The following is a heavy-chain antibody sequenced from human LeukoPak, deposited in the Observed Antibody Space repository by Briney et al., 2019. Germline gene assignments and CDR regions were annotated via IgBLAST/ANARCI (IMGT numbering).Heavy chain of an antibody. Sequence: GGSLRLSCEASGFTFSRHATSWVRQGPGKGLEWVSTISGSGDTIYYADSVKGRFTISRDNYMNTVSLQMNSLRAEDTAIYYCASAPRIFGVALDYWGQGTLVTVSS. J-gene: IGHJ4*02. CDR3: ASAPRIFGVALDY. V-gene: IGHV3-23*01. CDR1: GFTFSRHA. CDR2: ISGSGDTI. D-gene: IGHD3-3*02.